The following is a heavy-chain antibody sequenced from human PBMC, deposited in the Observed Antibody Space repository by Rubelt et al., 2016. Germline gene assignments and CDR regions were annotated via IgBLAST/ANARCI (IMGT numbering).Heavy chain of an antibody. CDR3: ARPDYYDSSVAD. D-gene: IGHD3-22*01. V-gene: IGHV4-39*01. CDR2: IYYSGRT. Sequence: QLQLQESGPGLVKPSETLSLTCTVSGGSISSSSYYWGWIRQPPGKGLEWIGSIYYSGRTYYNPALKRRVTRSVATSKNQFSLKRSSVTAADTAVYYCARPDYYDSSVADWGQGTLVTVSS. CDR1: GGSISSSSYY. J-gene: IGHJ4*02.